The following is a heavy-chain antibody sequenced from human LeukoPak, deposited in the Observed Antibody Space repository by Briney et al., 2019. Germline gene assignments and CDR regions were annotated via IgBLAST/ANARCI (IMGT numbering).Heavy chain of an antibody. Sequence: SETLSLTCTVSGGSISSSSYYWGWIRQPPGKGLEWIGSIYYSGSTNYNPSLKSRVTISVDTSKNQFSLKLSSVTAADTAVYYCASTVAGLDYWGQGTLVTVSS. CDR2: IYYSGST. D-gene: IGHD6-19*01. V-gene: IGHV4-39*07. CDR3: ASTVAGLDY. CDR1: GGSISSSSYY. J-gene: IGHJ4*02.